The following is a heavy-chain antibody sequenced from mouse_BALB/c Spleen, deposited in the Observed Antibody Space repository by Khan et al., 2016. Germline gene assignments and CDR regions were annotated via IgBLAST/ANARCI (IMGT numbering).Heavy chain of an antibody. CDR3: AREGWLLGDFDY. Sequence: QVQLQQSGAELARPGASVKMSCKASGYTFTGYTMFWIKQRPGQGLEWIGYINPRSDYTDYNQKFKDKVTLTADKSSSSAYMQLNSLTSEDSAVYCCAREGWLLGDFDYWGQGTTLTVSS. V-gene: IGHV1-4*01. D-gene: IGHD2-3*01. CDR1: GYTFTGYT. CDR2: INPRSDYT. J-gene: IGHJ2*01.